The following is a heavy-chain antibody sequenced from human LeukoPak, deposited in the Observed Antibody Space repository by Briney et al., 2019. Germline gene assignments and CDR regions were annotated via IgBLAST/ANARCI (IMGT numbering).Heavy chain of an antibody. CDR1: GFTFSNFA. CDR2: IVGSSST. V-gene: IGHV3-21*01. CDR3: ARASNYFDSRGLHWFDP. Sequence: GGSLRLSCAASGFTFSNFAMTWVRQAPGKGLEWVSSIVGSSSTYYADSLKGRFTISRDNAKNSLYLQMNSLRAEDTAMYYCARASNYFDSRGLHWFDPWGQGTLVTVSS. D-gene: IGHD3-22*01. J-gene: IGHJ5*02.